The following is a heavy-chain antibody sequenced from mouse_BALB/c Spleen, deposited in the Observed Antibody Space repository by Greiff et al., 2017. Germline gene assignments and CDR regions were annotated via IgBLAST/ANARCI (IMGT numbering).Heavy chain of an antibody. V-gene: IGHV1-80*01. CDR2: IYPGDGDT. Sequence: VQLQQSGAELVRPGSSVKISCKASGYAFSSHWMNWVKQRPGQGLEWIGQIYPGDGDTNYNGKFKGKATLTADKSSSTAYMQLSSLTSEDSAVYFCARSGDYRTWFAYWGQGTLVTVSA. CDR1: GYAFSSHW. J-gene: IGHJ3*01. CDR3: ARSGDYRTWFAY. D-gene: IGHD5-5*01.